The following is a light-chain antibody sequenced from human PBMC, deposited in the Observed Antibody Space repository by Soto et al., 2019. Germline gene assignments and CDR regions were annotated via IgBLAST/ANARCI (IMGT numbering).Light chain of an antibody. V-gene: IGKV3-20*01. CDR2: GAS. Sequence: EIVLTQSPCTLSLSQGERATLSCRASQSVSNSYLAWYQQKPGQAPRLLNYGASSRATGIPDRFSGSGSGTDFTLTISRLEPEDFAVYYCQQYGSSPRTFGQGTKVEIK. CDR3: QQYGSSPRT. J-gene: IGKJ1*01. CDR1: QSVSNSY.